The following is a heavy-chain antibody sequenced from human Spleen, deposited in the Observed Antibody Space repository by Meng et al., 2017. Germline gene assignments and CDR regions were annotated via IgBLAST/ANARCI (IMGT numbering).Heavy chain of an antibody. D-gene: IGHD4-23*01. CDR2: INHSGST. Sequence: GSLRLSCAVYGGSFSGYYWSWIRQPPGKGLGWIGEINHSGSTNYNPSLKSRVTISVDTSNNQFSLKLSSVTATDTAVYYCARGYGANSGDTFDYWGQGTLVTVSS. CDR1: GGSFSGYY. CDR3: ARGYGANSGDTFDY. V-gene: IGHV4-34*01. J-gene: IGHJ4*02.